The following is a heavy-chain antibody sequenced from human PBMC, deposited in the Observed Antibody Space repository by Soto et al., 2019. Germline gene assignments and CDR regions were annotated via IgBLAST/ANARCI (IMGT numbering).Heavy chain of an antibody. Sequence: PGGSLRLSCAASGFTFSSFGMHWVRQAPGKGLEWVAVILYDGSNKYYADSVKGRFTISRDNSKNTLYLQMNSLRAEDTAVFYCAXPTVPFGRTVVAGPFDNWGQGTLVTVSS. CDR2: ILYDGSNK. CDR3: AXPTVPFGRTVVAGPFDN. D-gene: IGHD6-19*01. J-gene: IGHJ4*02. CDR1: GFTFSSFG. V-gene: IGHV3-30*18.